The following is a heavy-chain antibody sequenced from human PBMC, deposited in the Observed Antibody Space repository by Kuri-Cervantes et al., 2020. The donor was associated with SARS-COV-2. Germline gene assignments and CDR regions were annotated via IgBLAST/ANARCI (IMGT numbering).Heavy chain of an antibody. V-gene: IGHV3-23*01. CDR1: GFTFSTYA. J-gene: IGHJ4*02. CDR3: AKWDVIVVVAAPELHY. CDR2: ISGSGGST. Sequence: GGSLRLSCAASGFTFSTYAMTWVRQAPGKGLEWVSAISGSGGSTYYADSVQGRFTISRDNSKNTLYLQMNNLRAEDTAVYYCAKWDVIVVVAAPELHYWGQGTLVTVSS. D-gene: IGHD2-15*01.